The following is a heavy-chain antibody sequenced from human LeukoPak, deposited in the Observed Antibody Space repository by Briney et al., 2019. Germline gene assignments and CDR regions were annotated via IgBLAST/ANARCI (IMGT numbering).Heavy chain of an antibody. Sequence: SETLSLTCTVSGGSISSGGYYWSWIRQRPGKGLEWIGYIYYSGSTYYNPSLKSRVTISVDTSKNQFSLKLSSVTAADTAVYYCARAVNTYDYYDSSGYFVDYWGQGTLVTVSS. V-gene: IGHV4-31*03. CDR1: GGSISSGGYY. CDR3: ARAVNTYDYYDSSGYFVDY. CDR2: IYYSGST. J-gene: IGHJ4*02. D-gene: IGHD3-22*01.